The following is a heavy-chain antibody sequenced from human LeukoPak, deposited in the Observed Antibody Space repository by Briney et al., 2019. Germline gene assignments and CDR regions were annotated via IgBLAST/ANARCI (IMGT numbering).Heavy chain of an antibody. Sequence: GGSLRLSCAASGFTFSSYWMSWVRQAPGKGLEWVANIKQDGSEKYYVDSVKGRFTISRDNAKNSLYLQMNSLRAEDTAVYYCARAPPLHADSNGYYRYYFDYWGQGTLVTVSS. D-gene: IGHD3-22*01. J-gene: IGHJ4*02. CDR3: ARAPPLHADSNGYYRYYFDY. V-gene: IGHV3-7*01. CDR1: GFTFSSYW. CDR2: IKQDGSEK.